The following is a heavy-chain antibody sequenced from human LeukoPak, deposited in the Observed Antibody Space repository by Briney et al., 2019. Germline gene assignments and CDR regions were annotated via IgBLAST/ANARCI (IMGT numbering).Heavy chain of an antibody. Sequence: EASVKDSCKASGYTFPGYYMHWVRQAPAKGLAWMGWLNSNSGDTNYAQKFQGRVFMTRDTSISTAYMELSRLSSDDTAVYYCARTLDRFYWYMDVWGKGTTVTVSS. D-gene: IGHD6-6*01. CDR1: GYTFPGYY. CDR3: ARTLDRFYWYMDV. V-gene: IGHV1-2*02. CDR2: LNSNSGDT. J-gene: IGHJ6*03.